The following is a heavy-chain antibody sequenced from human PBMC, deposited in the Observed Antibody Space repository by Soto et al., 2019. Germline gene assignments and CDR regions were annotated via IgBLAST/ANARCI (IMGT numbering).Heavy chain of an antibody. J-gene: IGHJ4*02. CDR1: GFTFSSYA. Sequence: GGSLRLSCAASGFTFSSYAMHWVRQAPGKGLEWVAVISYDGSNKYYADSVKGRFTISRDNSKNTLYLQMNSLRAEDTAVYYCARDHGWSYYFDYWGQGTLVTVSS. V-gene: IGHV3-30-3*01. CDR3: ARDHGWSYYFDY. D-gene: IGHD1-26*01. CDR2: ISYDGSNK.